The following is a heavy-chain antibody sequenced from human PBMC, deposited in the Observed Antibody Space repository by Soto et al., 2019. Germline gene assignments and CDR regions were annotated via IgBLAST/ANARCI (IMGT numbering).Heavy chain of an antibody. D-gene: IGHD3-22*01. V-gene: IGHV4-61*08. J-gene: IGHJ5*02. CDR2: IYYSGST. Sequence: PSETLSLTCTVSGGSISSGGYYWSWIRQHPGTGLEWIGHIYYSGSTNYNPSLKSRVTISVDTSKNQFSLKLSSVTAADTAVYYCARELTYYYDSSGPWFDPWGQGTLVTVSS. CDR3: ARELTYYYDSSGPWFDP. CDR1: GGSISSGGYY.